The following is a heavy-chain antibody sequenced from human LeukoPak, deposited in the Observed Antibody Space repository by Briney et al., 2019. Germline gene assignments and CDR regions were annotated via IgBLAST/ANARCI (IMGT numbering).Heavy chain of an antibody. CDR3: AKDRDGYNPDY. V-gene: IGHV3-23*01. CDR2: IGDSGTHI. D-gene: IGHD5-24*01. Sequence: GGSLRLSCAASGFTFGGYGMSWVRQAPGEGLEWVSSIGDSGTHIYYADSVKGRFTISRDNSKNTVYLQMNSLRAEDTAVYYCAKDRDGYNPDYWGQGTLVSVSS. J-gene: IGHJ4*02. CDR1: GFTFGGYG.